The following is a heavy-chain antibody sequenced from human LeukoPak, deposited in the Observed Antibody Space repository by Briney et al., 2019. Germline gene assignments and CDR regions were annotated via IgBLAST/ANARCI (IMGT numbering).Heavy chain of an antibody. CDR1: GFTFSSYA. D-gene: IGHD3-3*01. J-gene: IGHJ4*02. CDR2: ISSSGGST. V-gene: IGHV3-23*01. CDR3: AKEYDFWSGYYAAFDY. Sequence: SGGSLRLSCAASGFTFSSYAMSWVRQAPGRGLEWVSDISSSGGSTFYADSVKGRFSISRDNSKNTLYLQMNSLGVEDTAVYYCAKEYDFWSGYYAAFDYWGQGTLVTVSS.